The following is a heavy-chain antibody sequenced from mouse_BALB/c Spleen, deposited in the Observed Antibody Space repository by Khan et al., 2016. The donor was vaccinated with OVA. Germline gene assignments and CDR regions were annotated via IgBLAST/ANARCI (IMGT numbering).Heavy chain of an antibody. V-gene: IGHV1-5*01. CDR3: TRWGYWFAY. J-gene: IGHJ3*01. D-gene: IGHD3-1*01. CDR1: GYTFTSYW. Sequence: VQLQQSGTVLARPGASVKMSCKASGYTFTSYWMHWVKQSPGQGLEWIGAIYPGNSDTNYNQKFKGKAKLTAVTSTSTAYMELSTLTNGDSAVYCCTRWGYWFAYWGQGTLVTVSA. CDR2: IYPGNSDT.